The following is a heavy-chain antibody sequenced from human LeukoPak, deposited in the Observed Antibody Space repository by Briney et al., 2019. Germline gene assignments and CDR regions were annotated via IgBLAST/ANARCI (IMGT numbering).Heavy chain of an antibody. D-gene: IGHD3-22*01. V-gene: IGHV1-2*02. Sequence: WASVKVSCKASGYTFTGYYMHWVRQAPGQGLEWMGWINPNSGGTNYAQKFQGRVTMTRDTSISTAYMELSRLRSDDTAVYYCASADDSSGYYDDYWGQGTLVTVSS. CDR1: GYTFTGYY. CDR3: ASADDSSGYYDDY. J-gene: IGHJ4*02. CDR2: INPNSGGT.